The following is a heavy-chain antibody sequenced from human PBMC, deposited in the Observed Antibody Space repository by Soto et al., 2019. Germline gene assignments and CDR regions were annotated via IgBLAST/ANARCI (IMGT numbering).Heavy chain of an antibody. CDR1: GYTFSTHA. Sequence: QVQVVQSGAEVKKPGASVKISCKASGYTFSTHAMHWVCQAPGQSREWMGWINGGTGQTKHSHRFQDRVTITRDTSASTAYMELSSLRSEDTAVYYCARGKGMEENYYYYGLDIWGQGTTVTVSS. CDR2: INGGTGQT. CDR3: ARGKGMEENYYYYGLDI. D-gene: IGHD1-1*01. V-gene: IGHV1-3*01. J-gene: IGHJ6*02.